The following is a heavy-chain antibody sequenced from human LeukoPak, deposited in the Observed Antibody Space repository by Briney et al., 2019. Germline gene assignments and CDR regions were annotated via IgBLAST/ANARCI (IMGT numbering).Heavy chain of an antibody. V-gene: IGHV3-11*03. CDR2: ISSSSSYT. D-gene: IGHD2-15*01. CDR1: GFTFSDYY. Sequence: GGSLILSCAASGFTFSDYYMSWIRQAPGKGLEWVSYISSSSSYTNYADSVKGRFTISRDNAKNSLYLQMNSLRAEDTAVYYCARWWELPDYWGQGTLVTVSS. CDR3: ARWWELPDY. J-gene: IGHJ4*02.